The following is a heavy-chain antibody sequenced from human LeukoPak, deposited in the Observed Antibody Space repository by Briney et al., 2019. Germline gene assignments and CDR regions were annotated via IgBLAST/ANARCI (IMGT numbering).Heavy chain of an antibody. CDR2: IRYDGSNK. CDR1: GFTFSSYG. D-gene: IGHD6-13*01. Sequence: PGGSLRLSCAASGFTFSSYGMHWVRQAPGKGLEWVAFIRYDGSNKYYADSVKGRFTISRDNSKNTLYLQMNSLRAEDTAVYYCAKDVKIAAAGLYFDYWGQGTLVTVSS. V-gene: IGHV3-30*02. J-gene: IGHJ4*02. CDR3: AKDVKIAAAGLYFDY.